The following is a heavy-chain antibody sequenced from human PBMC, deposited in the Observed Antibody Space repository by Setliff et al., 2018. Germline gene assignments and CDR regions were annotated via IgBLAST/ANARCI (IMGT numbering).Heavy chain of an antibody. V-gene: IGHV4-39*01. CDR3: ARRRRDGYNVHLDY. Sequence: PSETLSLTCTVSGDSISSSSYYWGWIRQPPGKGLEWIGSIYYSGSTYYNPSLKSRVTISVDTSKNQFSLKLSSVTASDRAVYYCARRRRDGYNVHLDYWGQGTLVTVSS. CDR2: IYYSGST. CDR1: GDSISSSSYY. J-gene: IGHJ4*02. D-gene: IGHD5-12*01.